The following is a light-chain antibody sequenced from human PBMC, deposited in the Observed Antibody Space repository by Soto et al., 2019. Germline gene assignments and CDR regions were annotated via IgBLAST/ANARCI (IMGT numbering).Light chain of an antibody. Sequence: EILMTQSPATLSVSPGERATLSCRASQSVGSTLAWYRQKPGQAPRLLIYDASTRATDIPARFSGSGSGTEFTLTISSLQSEDFAVYYCQQYNRWPLTVGGGTKVEIK. CDR3: QQYNRWPLT. CDR1: QSVGST. V-gene: IGKV3-15*01. J-gene: IGKJ4*01. CDR2: DAS.